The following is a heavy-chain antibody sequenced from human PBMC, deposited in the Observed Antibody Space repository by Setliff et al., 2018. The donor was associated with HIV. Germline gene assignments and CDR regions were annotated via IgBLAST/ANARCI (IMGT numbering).Heavy chain of an antibody. Sequence: SETLSLTCAVSGGSFSDYSWTWLRQPPGQPLEWIGHISDNGGANYNPYLTTRATISVATPKNQFFLELTTVTAADTAVYYCARGRYNGDSYSGGFYYFDHWDQGSLVTVSS. CDR3: ARGRYNGDSYSGGFYYFDH. D-gene: IGHD1-1*01. J-gene: IGHJ4*02. CDR2: ISDNGGA. CDR1: GGSFSDYS. V-gene: IGHV4-34*01.